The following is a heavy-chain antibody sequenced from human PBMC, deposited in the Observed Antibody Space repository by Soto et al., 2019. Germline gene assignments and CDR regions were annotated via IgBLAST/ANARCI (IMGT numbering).Heavy chain of an antibody. Sequence: EVQLVESGGGLVQPGGSLRLSCAASGFTFSSYWMHWVRQAPGKGLVWVSRINSDGSSTSYADSVKGRFTISRDNAKNTLYLQMNSLRAEDTAVYYCARDLPVAARPFYYYGMDVWGQGTTVTVSS. J-gene: IGHJ6*02. CDR1: GFTFSSYW. V-gene: IGHV3-74*01. CDR2: INSDGSST. CDR3: ARDLPVAARPFYYYGMDV. D-gene: IGHD6-6*01.